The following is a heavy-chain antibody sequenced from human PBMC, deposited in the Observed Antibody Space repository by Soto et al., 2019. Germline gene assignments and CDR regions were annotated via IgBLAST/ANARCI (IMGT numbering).Heavy chain of an antibody. D-gene: IGHD3-3*01. CDR3: ARVRDGPQYPVYVYYDFWSGYYNSLDY. V-gene: IGHV3-48*01. CDR2: ISSSSSTI. CDR1: GFTFSSYS. Sequence: PGGSLRLSCAASGFTFSSYSMNWVRQAPGKGLEWVSYISSSSSTIYYADSVKGRFTISRDNAKNSLYLQMNSLRAEDTAVYYCARVRDGPQYPVYVYYDFWSGYYNSLDYWGQGTLVTVSS. J-gene: IGHJ4*02.